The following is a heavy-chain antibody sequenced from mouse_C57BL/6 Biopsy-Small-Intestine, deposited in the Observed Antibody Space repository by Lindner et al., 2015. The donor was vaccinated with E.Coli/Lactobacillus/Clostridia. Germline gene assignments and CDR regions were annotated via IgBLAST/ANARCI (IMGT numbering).Heavy chain of an antibody. CDR3: TRGASYSNYNWYFDV. Sequence: QLQESGAELARPGASVKLSCKASGYNFTSYGIHWVKQRTGQGLEWIGEIYPRSGNTYYNEKFKGKATLTADKSSSTAYMELRSLTSEDSAVYFCTRGASYSNYNWYFDVWGTGTTVTVSS. CDR1: GYNFTSYG. J-gene: IGHJ1*03. CDR2: IYPRSGNT. V-gene: IGHV1-81*01. D-gene: IGHD2-5*01.